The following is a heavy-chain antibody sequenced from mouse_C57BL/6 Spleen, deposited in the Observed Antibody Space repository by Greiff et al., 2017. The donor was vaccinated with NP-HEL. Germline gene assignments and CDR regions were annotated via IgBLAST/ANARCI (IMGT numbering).Heavy chain of an antibody. CDR1: GYTFTSYW. Sequence: VQLQQSGAELAKPGASVKLSCKASGYTFTSYWMHWVKQRPGQGLEWIGYINPSSGYTKYNQKFKVKATLTADKSSSTAYMQLSSLTYEDSAVYYCAREETLEDYWGQGTSVTVSS. CDR3: AREETLEDY. V-gene: IGHV1-7*01. CDR2: INPSSGYT. J-gene: IGHJ4*01.